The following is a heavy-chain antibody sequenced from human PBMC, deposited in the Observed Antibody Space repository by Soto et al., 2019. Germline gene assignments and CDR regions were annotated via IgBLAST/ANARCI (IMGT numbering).Heavy chain of an antibody. CDR3: ARLTGTRPYYYYYYGMDV. CDR1: GYSFTSYW. CDR2: IDPSDSYT. Sequence: GESLKISCKGSGYSFTSYWISWVRQMPGKGLEWMGRIDPSDSYTNYSPSFQGHVTTSADKSISTAYLQWSSLKASDTAMYYCARLTGTRPYYYYYYGMDVWGQGTTVTVSS. D-gene: IGHD1-7*01. J-gene: IGHJ6*02. V-gene: IGHV5-10-1*01.